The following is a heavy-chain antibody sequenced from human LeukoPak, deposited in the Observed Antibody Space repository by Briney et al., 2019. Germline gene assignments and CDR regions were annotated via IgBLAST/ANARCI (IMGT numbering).Heavy chain of an antibody. J-gene: IGHJ5*02. V-gene: IGHV4-39*01. CDR2: IYYSGST. Sequence: SETLSLTCTVSGGSISSSSYYWGWIRQPPGKGLEWIGSIYYSGSTYYNPSLKSRVTISVDTSKNQFSLKLSSVTAADTAVYYCARGPRSLFEVVIHWFDPWGQGTLVTVSS. CDR3: ARGPRSLFEVVIHWFDP. CDR1: GGSISSSSYY. D-gene: IGHD3-3*02.